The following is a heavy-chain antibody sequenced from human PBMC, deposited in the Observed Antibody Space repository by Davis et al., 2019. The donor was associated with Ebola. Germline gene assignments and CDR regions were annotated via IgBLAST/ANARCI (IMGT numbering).Heavy chain of an antibody. V-gene: IGHV1-46*03. D-gene: IGHD3-9*01. CDR1: GYIFSSYY. CDR2: INPSGGST. CDR3: ARGNRGGDILTGCFFDY. J-gene: IGHJ4*02. Sequence: ASVKVSCKASGYIFSSYYMYWVRQAPGQGLEWMGIINPSGGSTTYAQKFQGRVTMTRDTSTSTVYMELSSLRSEDTAMYYCARGNRGGDILTGCFFDYWGQGTLVTVSS.